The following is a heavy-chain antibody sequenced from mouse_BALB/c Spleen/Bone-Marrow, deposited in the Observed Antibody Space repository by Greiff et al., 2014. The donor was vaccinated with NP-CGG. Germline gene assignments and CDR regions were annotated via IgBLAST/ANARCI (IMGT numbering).Heavy chain of an antibody. CDR1: GYTFTSYY. Sequence: QVQLQQSGPELVKPGASVRISCKASGYTFTSYYIHWVKQRPGQGLEWIGWIYPGNVNTKYNEKFKGKATLTADKSSSTAYMRLSSLTSEDSAVYFCASYDGSYFDVWGAGTTVTVSS. D-gene: IGHD2-3*01. CDR3: ASYDGSYFDV. V-gene: IGHV1S56*01. CDR2: IYPGNVNT. J-gene: IGHJ1*01.